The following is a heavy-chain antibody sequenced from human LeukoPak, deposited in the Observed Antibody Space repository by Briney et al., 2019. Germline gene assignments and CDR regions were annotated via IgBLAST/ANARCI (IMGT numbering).Heavy chain of an antibody. CDR3: AKDSRYYYGSGRDYYFDY. CDR1: GFTFSSYA. D-gene: IGHD3-10*01. J-gene: IGHJ4*02. CDR2: ISGSGGST. Sequence: PGGSLRLSCAASGFTFSSYAMSWVRQAPGKGLEWVSAISGSGGSTYYADSVKGRFTISRDNSKNTLYLQMNSLRAEDTAVYYCAKDSRYYYGSGRDYYFDYWGQGTLVTVSP. V-gene: IGHV3-23*01.